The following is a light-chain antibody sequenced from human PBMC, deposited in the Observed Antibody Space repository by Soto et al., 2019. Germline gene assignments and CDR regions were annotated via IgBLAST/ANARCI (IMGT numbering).Light chain of an antibody. CDR2: GAS. Sequence: EIVLTQSPGTLSLSPGERATLSCRASQSVSSSYLAWYQQKPGQAPRILIYGASIRATGIPDRFSGSGSGTDFTLTISRLEPEDFAVYYCQQYGSSPRTFGQGTKVEIK. V-gene: IGKV3-20*01. J-gene: IGKJ1*01. CDR1: QSVSSSY. CDR3: QQYGSSPRT.